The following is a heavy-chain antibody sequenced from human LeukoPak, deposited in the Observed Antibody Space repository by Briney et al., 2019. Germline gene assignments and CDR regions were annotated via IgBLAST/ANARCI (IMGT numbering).Heavy chain of an antibody. CDR1: GGSFSGYY. D-gene: IGHD1-1*01. CDR2: INPSGST. Sequence: SETLSLTCAVYGGSFSGYYCSWIRQPPGKGLEWIGEINPSGSTNYSPSLKSRVTMSVDTSRKHFSLNLTSVTAAATAVYYCAKGITYNPIKYWGQGALVTVS. CDR3: AKGITYNPIKY. V-gene: IGHV4-34*01. J-gene: IGHJ4*02.